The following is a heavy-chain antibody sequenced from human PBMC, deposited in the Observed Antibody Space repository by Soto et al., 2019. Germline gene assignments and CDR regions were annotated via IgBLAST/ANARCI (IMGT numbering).Heavy chain of an antibody. J-gene: IGHJ4*02. V-gene: IGHV3-30*18. D-gene: IGHD1-7*01. CDR3: AKDSELELPEPHYFDY. CDR1: GFTFSSYG. Sequence: PGGSLRLSCAASGFTFSSYGMHWVRQAPGKGLEWVAVISYDGSNKYYADSVKGRFTISRDNSKNTLYLQMNSLRAEDTAVYYCAKDSELELPEPHYFDYWGQGTLVTVSS. CDR2: ISYDGSNK.